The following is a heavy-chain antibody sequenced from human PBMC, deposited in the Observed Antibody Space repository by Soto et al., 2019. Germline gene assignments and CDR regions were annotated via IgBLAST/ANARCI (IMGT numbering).Heavy chain of an antibody. Sequence: QVQLVESGGGVVQPGGSLRLSCGASGFTFRSYGMHWVRQALGKGLEWVAVIRYDGSDPEYADSVKGRVTISRDNSQNMLYLQMNSLSADDTAVYYCARGWTTPIDYWGQGTLVTVSS. CDR3: ARGWTTPIDY. D-gene: IGHD4-17*01. CDR2: IRYDGSDP. CDR1: GFTFRSYG. J-gene: IGHJ4*02. V-gene: IGHV3-33*01.